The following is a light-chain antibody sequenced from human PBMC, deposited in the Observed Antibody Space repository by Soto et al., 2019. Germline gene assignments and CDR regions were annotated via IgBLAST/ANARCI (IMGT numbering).Light chain of an antibody. J-gene: IGKJ3*01. CDR1: QDIRNF. Sequence: DIQMTQSPTSLSASVGDRVTITCRASQDIRNFVAWYQQKPGKAPNLLIYAASTLQSGVPSRFSGSGSRADFPLTINSLQPEDVATYSCQKYSSVPVFGPGTKVEIK. V-gene: IGKV1-27*01. CDR2: AAS. CDR3: QKYSSVPV.